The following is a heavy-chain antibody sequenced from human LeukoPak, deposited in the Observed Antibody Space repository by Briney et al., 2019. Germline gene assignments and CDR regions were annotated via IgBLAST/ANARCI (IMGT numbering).Heavy chain of an antibody. CDR1: GYTFTGYY. J-gene: IGHJ4*02. D-gene: IGHD5-24*01. Sequence: ASVKVSCKTSGYTFTGYYMHWVRQAPGQGLEWMGWINPNSGGTNYAQKFQGRVTMTRDTSISTAYMELSRLRSDDTAVYYCASLRDGYNLFDYWGQGTLVTVSS. V-gene: IGHV1-2*02. CDR2: INPNSGGT. CDR3: ASLRDGYNLFDY.